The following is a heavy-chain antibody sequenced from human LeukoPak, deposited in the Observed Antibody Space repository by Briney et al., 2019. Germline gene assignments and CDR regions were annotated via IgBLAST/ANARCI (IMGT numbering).Heavy chain of an antibody. CDR3: ARYLDLVVPAEWFDP. V-gene: IGHV1-18*01. Sequence: GSSVKVSCKASGYTFTSYGISWVRQAPGQGLDWMGWISAYNGNTNYAQKLQGRVTMTTDTSTSTAYIELRSLRSDDTAVYYCARYLDLVVPAEWFDPWGQGTLVTVSS. CDR1: GYTFTSYG. D-gene: IGHD2-2*01. J-gene: IGHJ5*02. CDR2: ISAYNGNT.